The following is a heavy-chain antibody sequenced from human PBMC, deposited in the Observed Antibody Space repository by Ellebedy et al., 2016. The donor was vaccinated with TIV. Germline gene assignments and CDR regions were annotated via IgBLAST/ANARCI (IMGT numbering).Heavy chain of an antibody. CDR2: IYYSGST. Sequence: MPSETLSLTCTVSGGSISSYYWSWIRQPPGKGLEWIGYIYYSGSTYYNPSLKSRVTISVDTSKNQFSLKLSSVTAADTAVYYCARLRGITYWYFDLWGRGTLVTVSS. CDR1: GGSISSYY. D-gene: IGHD3-10*01. CDR3: ARLRGITYWYFDL. J-gene: IGHJ2*01. V-gene: IGHV4-59*08.